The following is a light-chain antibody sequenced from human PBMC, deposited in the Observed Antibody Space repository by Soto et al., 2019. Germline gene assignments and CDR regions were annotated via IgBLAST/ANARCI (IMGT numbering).Light chain of an antibody. Sequence: EIVLTQSPGTLSLSPGERATLSCRASQSVSSSYLAWYQQKPGQAPRLLIYGASSRATGIPDRFSGSGSGTDLTLTISRLEPEDFAVYYCQQYNTFGQGTKVDI. V-gene: IGKV3-20*01. J-gene: IGKJ1*01. CDR3: QQYNT. CDR1: QSVSSSY. CDR2: GAS.